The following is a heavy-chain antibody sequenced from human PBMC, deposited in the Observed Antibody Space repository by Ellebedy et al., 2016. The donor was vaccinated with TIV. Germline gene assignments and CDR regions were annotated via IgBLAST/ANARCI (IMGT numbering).Heavy chain of an antibody. CDR3: ARGRKLPPHKIHYDFWDAADAFDI. Sequence: GGSLRLXCAGSGFSFSNFAMTWVRQAPGKGLEWVSVVSDSDSAGTIYYADSVKGRFTISRDNSKNVLFLQMNSLRAEDTAIYYCARGRKLPPHKIHYDFWDAADAFDIWGQGTMVTVSS. J-gene: IGHJ3*02. V-gene: IGHV3-23*01. CDR2: VSDSDSAGTI. D-gene: IGHD3-3*01. CDR1: GFSFSNFA.